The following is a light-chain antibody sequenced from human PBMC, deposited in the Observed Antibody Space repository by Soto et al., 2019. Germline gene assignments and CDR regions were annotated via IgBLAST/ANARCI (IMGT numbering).Light chain of an antibody. J-gene: IGKJ1*01. V-gene: IGKV1-9*01. Sequence: IQLTQSPSSLSASVGDRVTITCRASQGISSDLAWYQQKPGKTPKLLIYAASTLQSGVPSRFSGSGSGTHFTLTIRSLQPEDFATYYCLQYNGYYRTFGQGTKVDIK. CDR2: AAS. CDR1: QGISSD. CDR3: LQYNGYYRT.